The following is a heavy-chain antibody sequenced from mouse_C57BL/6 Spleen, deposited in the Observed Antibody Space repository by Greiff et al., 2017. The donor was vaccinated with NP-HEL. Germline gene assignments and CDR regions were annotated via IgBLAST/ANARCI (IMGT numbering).Heavy chain of an antibody. Sequence: QVQLQQSGAELVMPGASVKLSCKASGYTFTSYWMHWVKQRPGQGLEWIGEIDPSDSYTNYNQKFKGKSTLTVDKSSSTAYMQLSSLTSEDSAVYYCASGGQGVDYWGQGTTLTVSS. CDR1: GYTFTSYW. CDR3: ASGGQGVDY. CDR2: IDPSDSYT. V-gene: IGHV1-69*01. J-gene: IGHJ2*01. D-gene: IGHD3-3*01.